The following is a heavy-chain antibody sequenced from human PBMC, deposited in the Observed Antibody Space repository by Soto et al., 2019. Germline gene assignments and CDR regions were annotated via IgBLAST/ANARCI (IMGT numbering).Heavy chain of an antibody. J-gene: IGHJ4*02. D-gene: IGHD6-13*01. CDR3: AKDAKGASAPYFFDD. CDR1: GFTFDSYA. V-gene: IGHV3-23*01. Sequence: EVQLLQSEGGLVQPGGSLRLSCAASGFTFDSYAMSWVRQAPGKGPEWVSALGGSGATTHYADSVKGRFTISRDNSKNTVYLQMNSLRVEDTAVYYCAKDAKGASAPYFFDDWGQGTLVIFSS. CDR2: LGGSGATT.